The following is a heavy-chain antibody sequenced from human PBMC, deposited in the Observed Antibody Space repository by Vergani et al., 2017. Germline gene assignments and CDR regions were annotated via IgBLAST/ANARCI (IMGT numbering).Heavy chain of an antibody. CDR1: GGTFSSYP. V-gene: IGHV1-69*01. Sequence: QVQLVQSGAEVKKPGSSMKVSCKASGGTFSSYPISWLRQAPGQGLKWMGGIIPILGTANYAQNFQGRVTITADESTSTAYMELSSLRSEDTAVYYCATVYYDTSGYYRFFDYWGQGTLVTVSS. CDR2: IIPILGTA. CDR3: ATVYYDTSGYYRFFDY. J-gene: IGHJ4*02. D-gene: IGHD3-22*01.